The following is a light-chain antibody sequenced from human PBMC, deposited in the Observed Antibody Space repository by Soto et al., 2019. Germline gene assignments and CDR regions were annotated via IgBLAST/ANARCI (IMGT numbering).Light chain of an antibody. J-gene: IGKJ4*01. CDR3: QQSYSAPLT. V-gene: IGKV1-39*01. CDR1: QGIRSY. CDR2: SAS. Sequence: DMQLTQTPSSLSACVGDRITITCRVSQGIRSYLDWYRQRPGKVPKLLIYSASNLQSGVPSRFIGSGLVTDFTLTISSLQPEDFATYYCQQSYSAPLTFGGGTKVDIK.